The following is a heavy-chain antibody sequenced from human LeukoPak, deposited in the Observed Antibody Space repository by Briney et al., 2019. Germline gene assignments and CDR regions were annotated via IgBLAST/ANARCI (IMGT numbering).Heavy chain of an antibody. CDR1: GYTFTKYY. V-gene: IGHV1-46*01. CDR2: INPSGGST. CDR3: AREGGYYDSSGYPGDDAFDI. J-gene: IGHJ3*02. Sequence: GASVKVSCKASGYTFTKYYIHWVRQAPGKGLEWMGLINPSGGSTTYPQKFQGRVTLTRDTSTSTVYMELSSLRSEDTAVYYCAREGGYYDSSGYPGDDAFDIWGQGTMVTVSS. D-gene: IGHD3-22*01.